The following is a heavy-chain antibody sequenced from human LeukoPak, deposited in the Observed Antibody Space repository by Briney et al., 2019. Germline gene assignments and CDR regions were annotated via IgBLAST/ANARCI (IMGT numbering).Heavy chain of an antibody. Sequence: GGSLRLSCAASGFTFSRYWLSWVRQAPGKGLEWVASINQDESAKFYVDSVKGRFTISRDNSKNTLYLQMNSLRAEDTAVYYCARDRGLWATFDYWGQGTLVTVSS. CDR3: ARDRGLWATFDY. D-gene: IGHD5-18*01. V-gene: IGHV3-7*01. CDR1: GFTFSRYW. J-gene: IGHJ4*02. CDR2: INQDESAK.